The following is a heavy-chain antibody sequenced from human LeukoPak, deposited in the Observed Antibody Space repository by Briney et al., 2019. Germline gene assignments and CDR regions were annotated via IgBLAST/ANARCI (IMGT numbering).Heavy chain of an antibody. D-gene: IGHD5-18*01. V-gene: IGHV1-2*02. J-gene: IGHJ4*02. Sequence: GASVKVSCKASGYTFTGYYMHWVRQAPGQGLEWMGWINPNSGGTNYAQKFQGRVTMTRDTSISTAYMELSRLRSDDTAVYYCARDYVDTAMATGYWGQGTLVTVSS. CDR2: INPNSGGT. CDR3: ARDYVDTAMATGY. CDR1: GYTFTGYY.